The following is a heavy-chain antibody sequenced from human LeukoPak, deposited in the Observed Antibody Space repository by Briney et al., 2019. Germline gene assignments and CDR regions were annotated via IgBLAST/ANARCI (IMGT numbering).Heavy chain of an antibody. Sequence: GGSLRLSCAASGFTFSSYWMHWVRQAPGKGLEWVAVVSSIVNYEYYADSVRGRFAVSRDNSKNTVYLQMNSLTPEDTAVYYCARQGPPGQWYFDLWGRGGTLVTVSS. CDR3: ARQGPPGQWYFDL. CDR1: GFTFSSYW. J-gene: IGHJ2*01. V-gene: IGHV3-30*09. CDR2: VSSIVNYE.